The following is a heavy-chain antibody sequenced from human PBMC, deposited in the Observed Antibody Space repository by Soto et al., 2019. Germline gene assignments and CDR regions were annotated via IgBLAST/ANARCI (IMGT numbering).Heavy chain of an antibody. D-gene: IGHD3-16*02. CDR2: ISAHNGNT. V-gene: IGHV1-18*01. J-gene: IGHJ4*02. CDR1: GYAFTTYG. CDR3: AKDRPRLTQQIVDVY. Sequence: QVHLVQSGAEVKKPGASVKVSCQGSGYAFTTYGITWVRQAPGQGLEWMGWISAHNGNTNYAQKLQGRVTVTRDTSTSTAYMELRSLRYDDTAVYYCAKDRPRLTQQIVDVYWGQGTLVTVSS.